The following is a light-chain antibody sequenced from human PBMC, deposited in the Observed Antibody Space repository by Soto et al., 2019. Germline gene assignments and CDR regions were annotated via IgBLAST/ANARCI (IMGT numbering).Light chain of an antibody. Sequence: QCALTPPPSAAGTPGQMVTIPCSGSSSNIGSNTVNWYQQLPGTAPKLLIYSNNQRPSGVPDRFSGSKSGTSASLAISGLQSEDEADYYCAAWNDSLNGYVFGTGTKVTVL. CDR3: AAWNDSLNGYV. CDR2: SNN. CDR1: SSNIGSNT. J-gene: IGLJ1*01. V-gene: IGLV1-44*01.